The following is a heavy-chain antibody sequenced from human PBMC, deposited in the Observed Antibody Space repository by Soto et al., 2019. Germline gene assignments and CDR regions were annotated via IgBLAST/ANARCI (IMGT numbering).Heavy chain of an antibody. CDR2: ISYDGSNK. J-gene: IGHJ6*02. CDR1: GFTFSSYA. CDR3: ARGPSYYGMDV. D-gene: IGHD6-6*01. V-gene: IGHV3-30-3*01. Sequence: GGSLRLSCAASGFTFSSYAMHWVRQAPGKGLEWVAVISYDGSNKYYAESEKGRFTISRDNSKNTLYLQMNSLRAEDTAVYYCARGPSYYGMDVWGQGTTVTVSS.